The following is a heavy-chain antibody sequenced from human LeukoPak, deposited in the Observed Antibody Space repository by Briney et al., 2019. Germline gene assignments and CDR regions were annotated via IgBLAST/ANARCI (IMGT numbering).Heavy chain of an antibody. CDR3: ARIEYQLLSPFDP. Sequence: SVKVSFKASGGTFSSYAISWVRQAPGQGLEWMGGIIPIFGTANYAQKFQGRVTITADESTSTAYMELSSLRSEDTAVYYCARIEYQLLSPFDPWGQGTLVTVSS. J-gene: IGHJ5*02. D-gene: IGHD2-2*01. V-gene: IGHV1-69*13. CDR2: IIPIFGTA. CDR1: GGTFSSYA.